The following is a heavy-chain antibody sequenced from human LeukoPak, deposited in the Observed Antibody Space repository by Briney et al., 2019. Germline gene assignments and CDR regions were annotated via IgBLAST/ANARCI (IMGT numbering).Heavy chain of an antibody. J-gene: IGHJ3*02. Sequence: GGSLRLSCAASGFTFTTYSMTWVRQAPGKGLEWVSIISSGSSAIFSADALKGRFTISRDDAKNLLYLQMNSLRAEDTAVYYCAKVGSLGAFDIWGQGTMVTVSS. V-gene: IGHV3-21*01. CDR1: GFTFTTYS. CDR2: ISSGSSAI. D-gene: IGHD7-27*01. CDR3: AKVGSLGAFDI.